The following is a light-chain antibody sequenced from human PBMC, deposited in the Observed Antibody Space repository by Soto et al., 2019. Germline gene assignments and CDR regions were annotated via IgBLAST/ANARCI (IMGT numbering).Light chain of an antibody. CDR2: DAS. Sequence: EFVLTQSPGTLSLSPGERATVSCRASQTVRNNYLAWYQQKPGQAPRLLIYDASSRATGIPDRFSGGGSGTDFTLTISRLEPEDFAVYYCQQYGSSSWTFGQGTKVDIK. J-gene: IGKJ1*01. CDR1: QTVRNNY. CDR3: QQYGSSSWT. V-gene: IGKV3-20*01.